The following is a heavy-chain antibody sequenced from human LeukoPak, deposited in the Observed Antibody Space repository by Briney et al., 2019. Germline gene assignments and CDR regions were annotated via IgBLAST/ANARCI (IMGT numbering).Heavy chain of an antibody. CDR3: ARDKYGGNSNAFDI. CDR1: GFTFSSYW. CDR2: IGTDGSST. J-gene: IGHJ3*02. Sequence: GGSLRLSCAASGFTFSSYWMHWVRHVPGKGLLWVSRIGTDGSSTTYADGVKGRFTISRDNAKNTLFLQMSSLRADDTAVYYCARDKYGGNSNAFDIWGQGTLVTVSS. V-gene: IGHV3-74*01. D-gene: IGHD4-23*01.